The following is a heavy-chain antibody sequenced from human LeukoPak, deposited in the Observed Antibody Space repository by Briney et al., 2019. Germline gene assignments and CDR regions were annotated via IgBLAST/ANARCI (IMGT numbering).Heavy chain of an antibody. D-gene: IGHD4-17*01. CDR3: ARGHYGLDI. V-gene: IGHV3-7*01. Sequence: GGSLRLSCAASRFTVSQRWTTWVRQAPGKGLEWVAHINADGTEKDCVDSVTGRFTISKDNTKNSVYLQLNSLRAEDTALYYCARGHYGLDIWGQGTMVTVSS. CDR2: INADGTEK. CDR1: RFTVSQRW. J-gene: IGHJ3*02.